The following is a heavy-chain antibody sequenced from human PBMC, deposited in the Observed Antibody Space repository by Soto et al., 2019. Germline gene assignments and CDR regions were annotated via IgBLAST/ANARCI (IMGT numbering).Heavy chain of an antibody. CDR2: ITAGGFKT. D-gene: IGHD5-12*01. CDR3: AKNIGGFSGYANFDY. J-gene: IGHJ4*02. V-gene: IGHV3-23*01. Sequence: EVQLLESGGDLVQPGGSLRLSCVASGFTFSNDDLSWVRQASGKGLEWVSAITAGGFKTYYADSVKGRFTISRDNSKNTLYLQMNSLRAEDTAVYYCAKNIGGFSGYANFDYWGQGTLVTVSS. CDR1: GFTFSNDD.